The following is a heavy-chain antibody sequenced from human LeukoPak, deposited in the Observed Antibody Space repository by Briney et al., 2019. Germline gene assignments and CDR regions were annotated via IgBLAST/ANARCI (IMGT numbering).Heavy chain of an antibody. Sequence: PSETLFLTCTVSGGSISSNTYYWGWIRQPPGKGLEWIGSIYYSGSTYYNPSLKSRATISVDTSTNQFSLKLTSVTAADTAVYYCARHRGCSGGTCYRYFDYWGQGTLVTVSS. CDR2: IYYSGST. D-gene: IGHD2-15*01. J-gene: IGHJ4*02. V-gene: IGHV4-39*01. CDR1: GGSISSNTYY. CDR3: ARHRGCSGGTCYRYFDY.